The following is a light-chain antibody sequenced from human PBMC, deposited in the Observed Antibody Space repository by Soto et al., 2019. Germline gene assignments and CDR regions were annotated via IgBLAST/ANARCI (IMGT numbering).Light chain of an antibody. CDR1: KNDIGVYDF. V-gene: IGLV2-8*01. Sequence: QSALTQPPSASGSPGQSVTISCTGTKNDIGVYDFVSWYQHHPGKAPRLIIYEVVQRPSGVPDRFSGSKSGNTASLTVSGLQAAYEADDFCKSYAGSNTYVFGSGTKLTVL. J-gene: IGLJ1*01. CDR3: KSYAGSNTYV. CDR2: EVV.